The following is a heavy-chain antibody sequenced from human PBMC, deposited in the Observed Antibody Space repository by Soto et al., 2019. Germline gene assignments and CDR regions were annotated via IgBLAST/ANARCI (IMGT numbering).Heavy chain of an antibody. D-gene: IGHD3-10*01. V-gene: IGHV3-23*01. J-gene: IGHJ4*02. Sequence: EVQLLESGGGLVQPGGSLRLSCAASGFTFSGYAMSWVRQAPGKGLEWVSSISGSGDATYYAESVKGRFTISRDNAKNTLYLQVNSLRVEDTAAYYCAKDTVSWFGPDAEWWGQGTLVTVSS. CDR3: AKDTVSWFGPDAEW. CDR2: ISGSGDAT. CDR1: GFTFSGYA.